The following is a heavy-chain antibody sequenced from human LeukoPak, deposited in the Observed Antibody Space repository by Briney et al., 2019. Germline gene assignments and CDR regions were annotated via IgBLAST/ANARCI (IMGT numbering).Heavy chain of an antibody. Sequence: SETLPFTCTVAGGSISSSRYYWGWIRQPPGKGLEWIGSIYYSGSTYYNPSLKSRVTISVDTSKNQFSLKLSSVTAADTAVYYCARPYSGSYHYFDYWGQGTLVTVSS. J-gene: IGHJ4*02. CDR2: IYYSGST. CDR1: GGSISSSRYY. CDR3: ARPYSGSYHYFDY. V-gene: IGHV4-39*01. D-gene: IGHD1-26*01.